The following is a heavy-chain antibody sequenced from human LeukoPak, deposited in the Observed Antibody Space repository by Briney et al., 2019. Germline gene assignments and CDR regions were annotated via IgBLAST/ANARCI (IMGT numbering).Heavy chain of an antibody. V-gene: IGHV3-30*04. Sequence: SGGSLRLSCAASGFTFSTYAMHWVRQAPGKGLEWVAVISYDGSSKYYADSVKGPFTISRDNAKNSLFLQMNSLRAEDTAVYYCARDTKDYWGQGTLVTVSS. CDR1: GFTFSTYA. CDR3: ARDTKDY. J-gene: IGHJ4*02. CDR2: ISYDGSSK. D-gene: IGHD2-8*01.